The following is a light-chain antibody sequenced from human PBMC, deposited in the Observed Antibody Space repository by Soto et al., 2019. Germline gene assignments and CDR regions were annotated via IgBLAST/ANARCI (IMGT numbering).Light chain of an antibody. V-gene: IGLV1-40*01. Sequence: QSVLTQPPSVSGAPGQRVTISFTGSSSNIGAGYAVHWYQQLPGTAPKLLIYGNNNRPSGVPDRFSGSKSVTSASLAITGLQAEDEAEYYCQSYDSSLDGWVFGGGTKVTVL. CDR1: SSNIGAGYA. CDR2: GNN. CDR3: QSYDSSLDGWV. J-gene: IGLJ3*02.